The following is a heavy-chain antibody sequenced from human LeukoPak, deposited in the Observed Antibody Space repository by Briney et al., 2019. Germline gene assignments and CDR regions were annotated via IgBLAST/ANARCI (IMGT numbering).Heavy chain of an antibody. Sequence: TSETLSLTYAVYGGSFSGYYWSWIRQPPGKGLEWIGEINHSGSTNYNPSLKSRVTISVDTSKNQFSLKLSSVTAADTAVYYCARGRRGGQPYYMDVWGKGTTVTVSS. CDR1: GGSFSGYY. V-gene: IGHV4-34*01. J-gene: IGHJ6*03. D-gene: IGHD1-14*01. CDR2: INHSGST. CDR3: ARGRRGGQPYYMDV.